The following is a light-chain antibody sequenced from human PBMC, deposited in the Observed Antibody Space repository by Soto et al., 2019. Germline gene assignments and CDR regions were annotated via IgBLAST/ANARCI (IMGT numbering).Light chain of an antibody. CDR1: SSDVGGYNY. V-gene: IGLV2-8*01. J-gene: IGLJ1*01. CDR2: EVS. CDR3: SSYAGSNVV. Sequence: QSVLTQPPSASGSPGQSVTISCTGTSSDVGGYNYVSWYQQHPGKAPKLMIYEVSKRPSGVPDRFSGSKSGNTASLTVSGLQAEDEADYYRSSYAGSNVVFGTGTKVTVL.